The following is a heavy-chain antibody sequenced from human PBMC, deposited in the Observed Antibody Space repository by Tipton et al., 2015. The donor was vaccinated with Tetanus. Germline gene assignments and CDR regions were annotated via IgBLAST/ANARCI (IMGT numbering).Heavy chain of an antibody. D-gene: IGHD3-3*01. CDR3: ARGNNDFPKKGPFDY. CDR1: GFSFSNSY. CDR2: ISDGGRT. V-gene: IGHV4-59*01. J-gene: IGHJ4*02. Sequence: LRLSCAASGFSFSNSYMSWIRQPPGKGLEWIGYISDGGRTNYNPSLKSRLTISVDTSKNQFSLTLNSVTAADTAFYYCARGNNDFPKKGPFDYWGQGTLVTVSA.